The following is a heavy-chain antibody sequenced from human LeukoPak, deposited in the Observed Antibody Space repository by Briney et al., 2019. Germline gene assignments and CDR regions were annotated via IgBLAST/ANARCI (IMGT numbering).Heavy chain of an antibody. Sequence: ASVKVSCKAPGYTLTSYGISWVRQAPGQGLEWMGWISAYNGNTNYAQKLQGRVTMTTDTSTSTAYMELRSLRSDDTAVYYCARDLRVATIFNFDYWGQGTLVTVSS. CDR3: ARDLRVATIFNFDY. D-gene: IGHD5-12*01. CDR1: GYTLTSYG. CDR2: ISAYNGNT. V-gene: IGHV1-18*01. J-gene: IGHJ4*02.